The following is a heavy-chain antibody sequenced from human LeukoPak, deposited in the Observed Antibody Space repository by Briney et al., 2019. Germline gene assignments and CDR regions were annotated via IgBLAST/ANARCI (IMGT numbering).Heavy chain of an antibody. V-gene: IGHV3-7*01. CDR1: GFTFSSYW. J-gene: IGHJ4*02. D-gene: IGHD1-1*01. CDR3: ARGTIPWTTGTYYFDY. Sequence: GGSLRLSCAASGFTFSSYWMSWVRQAPGKGLEWVANIKQDGSEKYYVDSVKGRFTISRGSAKNSLYLQMNSLRAEDTAVYYCARGTIPWTTGTYYFDYWGQGTLVTVSS. CDR2: IKQDGSEK.